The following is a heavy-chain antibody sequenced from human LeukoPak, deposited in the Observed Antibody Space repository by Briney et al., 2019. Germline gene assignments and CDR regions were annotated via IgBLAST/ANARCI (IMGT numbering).Heavy chain of an antibody. D-gene: IGHD2-15*01. J-gene: IGHJ5*02. CDR3: ARDCSGGSCYFRP. CDR2: ISAYNGNT. V-gene: IGHV1-18*01. Sequence: ASVKVSCKASGYTFTIYGISWVRQAPGQGLEWMGWISAYNGNTNYAQKLQGRVTMTTDTSTSTAYMELRSLSSDDTAVYYCARDCSGGSCYFRPWGQGTLVTVSS. CDR1: GYTFTIYG.